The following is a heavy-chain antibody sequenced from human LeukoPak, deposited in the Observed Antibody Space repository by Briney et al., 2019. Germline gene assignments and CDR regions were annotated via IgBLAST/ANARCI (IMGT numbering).Heavy chain of an antibody. D-gene: IGHD3-10*01. CDR1: GGSISSNSYY. CDR2: IYYSGST. V-gene: IGHV4-39*07. CDR3: ARDSYGSGSSYNDYYYYMDV. J-gene: IGHJ6*03. Sequence: KPSETLSLTCAVSGGSISSNSYYWGWIRQPPGKGLEWIGSIYYSGSTYYNPSLKSRVTISVDTSKNQFSLKLSSVTPADTAVYYCARDSYGSGSSYNDYYYYMDVWGKGTTVTIS.